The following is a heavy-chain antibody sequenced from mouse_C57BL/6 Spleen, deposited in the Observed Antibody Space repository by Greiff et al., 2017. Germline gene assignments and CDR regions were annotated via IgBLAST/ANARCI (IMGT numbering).Heavy chain of an antibody. CDR1: GYTFTSYW. D-gene: IGHD1-1*01. CDR2: IYPGSGST. V-gene: IGHV1-55*01. J-gene: IGHJ3*01. CDR3: ARDYYGSSYFAY. Sequence: QVQLQQSGAELVKPGASVKMSCKASGYTFTSYWITWVKQRPGQGLEWIGDIYPGSGSTNYNEKFKSKATLTVDTSSSTAYMQLSSLTSEDSAVYYCARDYYGSSYFAYWGQGTLVTVSA.